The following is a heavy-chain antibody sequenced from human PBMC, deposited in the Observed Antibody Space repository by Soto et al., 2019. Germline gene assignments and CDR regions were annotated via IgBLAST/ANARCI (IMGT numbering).Heavy chain of an antibody. CDR2: ISFDGSNK. J-gene: IGHJ6*02. V-gene: IGHV3-30-3*01. CDR1: GFTFNYYP. CDR3: ARLPGALVAVLYIYPLDGREAMSDVDV. D-gene: IGHD6-19*01. Sequence: QMQLVESGGGVVQPGESLRLSCAASGFTFNYYPMHWVRQTPGKGLEWVAVISFDGSNKYYADSVKGRFTISRDNSKNMLYLQMNSLIAEDAAVYYCARLPGALVAVLYIYPLDGREAMSDVDVWGQGTTVSVSS.